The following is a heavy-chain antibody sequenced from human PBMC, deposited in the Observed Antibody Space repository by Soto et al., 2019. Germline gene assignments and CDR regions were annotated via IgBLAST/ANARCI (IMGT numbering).Heavy chain of an antibody. D-gene: IGHD2-21*02. CDR1: GDTFSSYA. CDR2: IIPIYAAE. V-gene: IGHV1-69*13. CDR3: AKTPPRTAATAYYFDS. Sequence: GASVKVSCKTSGDTFSSYAISWVRQAPGQGPEWIGGIIPIYAAENYAQKFQGRVTITADESTSTAYMELSSLTPDDTAVYYCAKTPPRTAATAYYFDSWGPGTRVTVSS. J-gene: IGHJ4*01.